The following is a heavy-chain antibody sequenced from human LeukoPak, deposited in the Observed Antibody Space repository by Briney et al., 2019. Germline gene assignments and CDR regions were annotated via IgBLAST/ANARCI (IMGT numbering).Heavy chain of an antibody. Sequence: GGSLRLSCAASGFTFTSYWMHWMRQAPGKGLEWVANMKQDGSEIYYVDSVKGRFTISSDNAKKSLYLQMNSLRAEDTAVYYCVLGSGWHDSHWGQGTLVTVSS. CDR2: MKQDGSEI. CDR1: GFTFTSYW. J-gene: IGHJ4*02. D-gene: IGHD6-19*01. V-gene: IGHV3-7*03. CDR3: VLGSGWHDSH.